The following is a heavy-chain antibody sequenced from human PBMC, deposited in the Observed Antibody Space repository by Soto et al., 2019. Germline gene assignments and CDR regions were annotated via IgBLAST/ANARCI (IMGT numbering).Heavy chain of an antibody. CDR1: GFTFSSYG. D-gene: IGHD2-15*01. CDR2: ISYDGSNK. Sequence: LRLSCAASGFTFSSYGMHWVRQAPGKGLEWVAVISYDGSNKYYADSVKGRFTISRDNSKNTLYLQMNSLRAEDTAVYYCAKDRTGYCSGGSCFDNWFDPWGQGTLVTVSS. CDR3: AKDRTGYCSGGSCFDNWFDP. J-gene: IGHJ5*02. V-gene: IGHV3-30*18.